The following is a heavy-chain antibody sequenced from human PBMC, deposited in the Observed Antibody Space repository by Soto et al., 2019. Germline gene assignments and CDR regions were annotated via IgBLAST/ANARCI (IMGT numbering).Heavy chain of an antibody. D-gene: IGHD3-10*01. V-gene: IGHV4-59*08. CDR1: GGSISSYY. Sequence: SLTCTVSGGSISSYYWSWIRQPPGKGLEWIGYIYYSGSTYYNPSLKSRVTISVDTNKNQFSLKLSSVTAVDTAVYYWARAQGSGFLVSWGQGTLVTVSS. CDR3: ARAQGSGFLVS. J-gene: IGHJ4*02. CDR2: IYYSGST.